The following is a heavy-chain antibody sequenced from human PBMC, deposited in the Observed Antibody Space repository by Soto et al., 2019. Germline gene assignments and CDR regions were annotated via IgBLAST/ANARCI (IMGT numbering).Heavy chain of an antibody. V-gene: IGHV1-18*01. CDR3: ARAQNPTESDF. CDR2: LNTYNANT. Sequence: QIQLVQSEGEVRQPGASVKVSCKTSGYTFINYGVTWVRQRPGQGLEWMGWLNTYNANTKYAQNLQGRITTTADTSERTALVALRSPRSDDTAVYVCARAQNPTESDFWGQGTLVIVSS. CDR1: GYTFINYG. J-gene: IGHJ4*02.